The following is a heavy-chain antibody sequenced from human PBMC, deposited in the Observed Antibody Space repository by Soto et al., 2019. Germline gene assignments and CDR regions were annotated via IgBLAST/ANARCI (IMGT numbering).Heavy chain of an antibody. D-gene: IGHD4-17*01. CDR1: GFTFSTYE. J-gene: IGHJ5*02. Sequence: LRLSCAASGFTFSTYEMNWVRQAPGKGLEWVSYISSRHDAIYYADSVKGRFTISRDNAKSSLYLQMNSLRVEDTAVYYCARETYGGNPLGPWGQGTLVTVSS. V-gene: IGHV3-48*03. CDR2: ISSRHDAI. CDR3: ARETYGGNPLGP.